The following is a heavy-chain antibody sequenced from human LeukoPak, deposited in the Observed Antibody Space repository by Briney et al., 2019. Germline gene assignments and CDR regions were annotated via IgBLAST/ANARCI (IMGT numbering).Heavy chain of an antibody. D-gene: IGHD3-3*01. J-gene: IGHJ4*02. V-gene: IGHV3-23*01. CDR1: GFTFSTYV. CDR2: ISVGAEYI. Sequence: GGSLRLSCAASGFTFSTYVMNWFRQAPGKGLEWVSTISVGAEYIFYADSVKGRFAISRDDSNNALYLQMHSLRAEDTALYYCASGPPFLKYFEYWGQGTLVTVSS. CDR3: ASGPPFLKYFEY.